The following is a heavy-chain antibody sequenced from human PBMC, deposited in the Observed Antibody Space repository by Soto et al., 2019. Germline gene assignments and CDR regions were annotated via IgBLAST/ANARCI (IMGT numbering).Heavy chain of an antibody. V-gene: IGHV3-23*01. D-gene: IGHD3-10*01. CDR2: ISGSGGST. Sequence: EVQLLESGGGLVQPGGSLRLSCAASGFTFSSYAMSWVRQAPGKGLEWVSAISGSGGSTYYADSVKGRFTISRDNSKNTLYLQMNSLRAEDTAVYYCAKPPNYYGSGSPRIMPLDYWGQGTLVTVSS. CDR1: GFTFSSYA. CDR3: AKPPNYYGSGSPRIMPLDY. J-gene: IGHJ4*02.